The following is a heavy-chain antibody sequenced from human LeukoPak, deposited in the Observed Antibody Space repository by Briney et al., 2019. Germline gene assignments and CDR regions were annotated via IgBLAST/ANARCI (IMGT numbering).Heavy chain of an antibody. J-gene: IGHJ6*03. CDR3: ARDSPVNYYDSSGYFPYYMDV. CDR1: GFTFSSYS. Sequence: GGSLRLSCAASGFTFSSYSMNWVRQAPGKGLEWVSSISSSSSYIYYADSVKGRFTISRDNAKNSLYLRMNSLRAEDTAVYYCARDSPVNYYDSSGYFPYYMDVWGKGTTVTVSS. CDR2: ISSSSSYI. V-gene: IGHV3-21*01. D-gene: IGHD3-22*01.